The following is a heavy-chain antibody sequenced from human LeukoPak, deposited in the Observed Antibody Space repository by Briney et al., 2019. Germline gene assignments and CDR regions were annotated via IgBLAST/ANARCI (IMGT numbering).Heavy chain of an antibody. V-gene: IGHV3-23*01. CDR3: AKASSGWYFDPFDY. CDR2: IGGSGCST. Sequence: PGGSLRLSCAASGFTFSSYAMSWVRQAPGKGLEWVSSIGGSGCSTYYADSVKGRFTISRDNSKNTLFLQMNSLRAEDTAVFYCAKASSGWYFDPFDYWGQGTLVTVSS. J-gene: IGHJ4*02. D-gene: IGHD6-19*01. CDR1: GFTFSSYA.